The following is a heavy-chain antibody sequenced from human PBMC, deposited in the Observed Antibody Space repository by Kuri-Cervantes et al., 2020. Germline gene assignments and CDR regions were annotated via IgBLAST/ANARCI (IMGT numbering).Heavy chain of an antibody. CDR1: GFTVSSNY. CDR2: ISYDGSNK. J-gene: IGHJ4*02. V-gene: IGHV3-30-3*01. D-gene: IGHD1-26*01. Sequence: GESLKISCAASGFTVSSNYMHWVRQAPGKGLEWVAVISYDGSNKYYADSVKGRFTISRDNSKNTLYLQMNSLRAEDTAVYYCARECIVGAAADYWGQGTLVTVSS. CDR3: ARECIVGAAADY.